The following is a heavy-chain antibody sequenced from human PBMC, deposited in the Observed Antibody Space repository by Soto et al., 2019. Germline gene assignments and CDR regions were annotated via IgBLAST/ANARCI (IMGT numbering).Heavy chain of an antibody. V-gene: IGHV1-18*01. CDR2: INGDYGNT. D-gene: IGHD5-18*01. CDR3: ARCIQGDYYYGMDV. CDR1: GYTFYRHS. Sequence: QAQLVQSGAEVKKPGASVKVSCKASGYTFYRHSISWVRQAPGQGLEWMGRINGDYGNTQYAQKFRGRVTMTTDTSTTTVYMELTSLRSDDTAVYYCARCIQGDYYYGMDVWGQGTTVTVSS. J-gene: IGHJ6*02.